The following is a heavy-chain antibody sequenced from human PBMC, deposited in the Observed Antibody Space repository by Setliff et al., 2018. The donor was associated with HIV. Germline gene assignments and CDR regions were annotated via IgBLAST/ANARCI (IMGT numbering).Heavy chain of an antibody. CDR2: INHSGST. CDR1: GGSVSGYY. V-gene: IGHV4-34*01. Sequence: PSETLSLTCAVYGGSVSGYYWSWIRQPPGKGLEWIGEINHSGSTNYNPSLKSRVTISVDTSKNQFSLKVNSMTAADTAVYYCARQKTVTTYFDYWGQGTLVTVS. J-gene: IGHJ4*02. CDR3: ARQKTVTTYFDY. D-gene: IGHD4-17*01.